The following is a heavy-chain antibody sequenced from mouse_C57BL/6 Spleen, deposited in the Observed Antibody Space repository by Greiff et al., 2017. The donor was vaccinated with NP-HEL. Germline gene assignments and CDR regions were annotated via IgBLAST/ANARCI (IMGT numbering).Heavy chain of an antibody. CDR1: GYTFTSYW. CDR3: ARGLRRFDY. J-gene: IGHJ2*01. V-gene: IGHV1-61*01. D-gene: IGHD2-2*01. Sequence: QVQLKQPGAELVRPGSSVKLSCKASGYTFTSYWMDWVKQRPGQGLEWIGNIYPSDSETHYNQKFKDKATLTVDKSSSTAYMQLSSLTSEDSAVYYCARGLRRFDYWGQGTTLTVSS. CDR2: IYPSDSET.